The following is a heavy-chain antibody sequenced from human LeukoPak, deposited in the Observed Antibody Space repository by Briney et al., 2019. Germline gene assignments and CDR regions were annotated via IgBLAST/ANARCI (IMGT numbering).Heavy chain of an antibody. D-gene: IGHD1-26*01. Sequence: ASVKVSCKASGYTFTSYGISWVRQAPGQGLEWMGWISAYNGDTTYAPKFQGRVSMTTDTSTNTAFMELRSLTSYDTAVYYCARDGTGGATAGFDSWGQGTLATVSS. CDR1: GYTFTSYG. CDR3: ARDGTGGATAGFDS. V-gene: IGHV1-18*01. J-gene: IGHJ4*02. CDR2: ISAYNGDT.